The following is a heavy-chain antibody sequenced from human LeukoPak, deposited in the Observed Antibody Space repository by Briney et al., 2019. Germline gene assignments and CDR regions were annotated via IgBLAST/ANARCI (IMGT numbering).Heavy chain of an antibody. V-gene: IGHV1-69*05. CDR3: ARGRYSYGLAPAYNWFDP. J-gene: IGHJ5*02. CDR2: IIPIFGTA. Sequence: SVKVSCKASGGTFSSYAISWVRQAPGQGFEWMGGIIPIFGTANYAQKFQGRVTITTDESTSTAYMELSSLRSEDTAVYYCARGRYSYGLAPAYNWFDPWGQGTLVTVSS. CDR1: GGTFSSYA. D-gene: IGHD5-18*01.